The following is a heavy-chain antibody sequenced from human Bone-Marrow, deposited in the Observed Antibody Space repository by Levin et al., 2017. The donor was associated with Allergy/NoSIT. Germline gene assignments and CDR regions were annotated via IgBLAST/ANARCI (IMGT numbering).Heavy chain of an antibody. Sequence: QPGGSLRLSCAASGFAFSDYSINWVRQAPGKGLEWISYITSASGTRFYADSVKGRFTISRDNARNSLHLHMSNLRADDTAVYYCARAAWSAEFVDHWGQGTLVTVSS. J-gene: IGHJ4*02. CDR1: GFAFSDYS. V-gene: IGHV3-48*01. CDR2: ITSASGTR. CDR3: ARAAWSAEFVDH. D-gene: IGHD3-10*01.